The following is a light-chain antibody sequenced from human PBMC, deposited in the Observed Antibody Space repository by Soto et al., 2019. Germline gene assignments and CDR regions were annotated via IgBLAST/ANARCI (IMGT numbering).Light chain of an antibody. J-gene: IGLJ1*01. V-gene: IGLV2-14*01. CDR1: SSDVGGYNY. CDR2: EFS. CDR3: SSFTSSSTQV. Sequence: QSALTQPASLSGSPGQSITISCTGTSSDVGGYNYVSWYQQHPGKVPKLMIYEFSNRPSGVVNRFSGSKSGNTASLTISGLQAEDEADYYCSSFTSSSTQVFGTGTKLTVL.